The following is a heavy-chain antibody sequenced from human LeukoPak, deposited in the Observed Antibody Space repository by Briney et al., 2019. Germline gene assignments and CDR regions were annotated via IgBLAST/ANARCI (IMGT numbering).Heavy chain of an antibody. CDR2: IIPIFGTA. D-gene: IGHD6-13*01. CDR1: GGTFSSYA. CDR3: ARDLPRPDPSSTEEPRGSDY. V-gene: IGHV1-69*05. Sequence: SVKVPCKASGGTFSSYAISWVRRAPGQGLEWMGRIIPIFGTANYAQKFQGRVTVTTDESTSTAYMELSSLRSEDTAVYYCARDLPRPDPSSTEEPRGSDYWGQGTLVTVSS. J-gene: IGHJ4*02.